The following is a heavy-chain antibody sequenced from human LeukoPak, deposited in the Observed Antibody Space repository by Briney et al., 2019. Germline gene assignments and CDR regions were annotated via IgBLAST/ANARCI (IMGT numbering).Heavy chain of an antibody. Sequence: PSETLSLTCTVSGGSISSSSYYWGWIRQPPGKGLEWIGSIYYSGSTYYNPSLKSRVTISVDTSKNQFSLKLSSVTAADTAVYYCARVSKQWLVRVYYFDYWGQGTLVTVSS. CDR2: IYYSGST. CDR1: GGSISSSSYY. J-gene: IGHJ4*02. CDR3: ARVSKQWLVRVYYFDY. D-gene: IGHD6-19*01. V-gene: IGHV4-39*01.